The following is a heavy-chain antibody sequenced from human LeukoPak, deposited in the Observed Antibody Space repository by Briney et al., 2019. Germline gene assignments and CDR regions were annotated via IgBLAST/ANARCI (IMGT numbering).Heavy chain of an antibody. J-gene: IGHJ6*02. CDR3: ARCSGSYSYYYYYGMDV. CDR2: IIPIFGTA. CDR1: GGTFSSYA. V-gene: IGHV1-69*01. Sequence: SVKVSGKASGGTFSSYAISWVRQAPGQGLEWMGGIIPIFGTANYAQKFQGRVTITADESTSTAYMELSSLRSEDTAVYYCARCSGSYSYYYYYGMDVWGQGTTVTVSS. D-gene: IGHD3-10*02.